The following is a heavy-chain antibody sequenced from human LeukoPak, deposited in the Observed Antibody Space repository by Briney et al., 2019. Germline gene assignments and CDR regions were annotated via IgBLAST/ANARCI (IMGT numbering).Heavy chain of an antibody. V-gene: IGHV4-39*06. Sequence: PSETLSLTCTVSGGSISSSSYYWGWIRQPPGKGLEWIGSIYYSGSTYYNPSLKSRVTISVDTSKNQFPLKLSSVTAADTAVYYCARDPPPEYYYFDYWGQGTLVTVSS. CDR1: GGSISSSSYY. J-gene: IGHJ4*02. CDR2: IYYSGST. D-gene: IGHD6-6*01. CDR3: ARDPPPEYYYFDY.